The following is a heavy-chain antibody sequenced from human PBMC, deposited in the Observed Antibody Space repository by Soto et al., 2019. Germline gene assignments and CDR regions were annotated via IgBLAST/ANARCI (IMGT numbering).Heavy chain of an antibody. CDR1: GYTFTSYD. D-gene: IGHD5-12*01. V-gene: IGHV1-8*01. J-gene: IGHJ4*02. Sequence: ASVKVSCKASGYTFTSYDINWVRQATGQGLEWMGWMNPNSGNTGYAQKFQGRVTMTRNTSISTAYMELRSLRSEDTAVYYCARGRLIYYGGYAYLGYWGQGTLVTVSS. CDR3: ARGRLIYYGGYAYLGY. CDR2: MNPNSGNT.